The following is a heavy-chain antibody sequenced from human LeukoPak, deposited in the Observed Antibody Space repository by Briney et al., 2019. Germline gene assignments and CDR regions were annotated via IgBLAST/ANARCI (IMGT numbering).Heavy chain of an antibody. CDR3: AREDGDPLGNYYGMDV. CDR1: EFTFSRHG. CDR2: ISNDGSRK. V-gene: IGHV3-30*03. D-gene: IGHD4-17*01. J-gene: IGHJ6*02. Sequence: QPGRSLRLSCAPSEFTFSRHGMHWVRQAPGKGLEWVAIISNDGSRKYYAHSVEGRFTISRDNSKNTLYLQMNSLRAEDTAVYYCAREDGDPLGNYYGMDVWGQGTTVTVSS.